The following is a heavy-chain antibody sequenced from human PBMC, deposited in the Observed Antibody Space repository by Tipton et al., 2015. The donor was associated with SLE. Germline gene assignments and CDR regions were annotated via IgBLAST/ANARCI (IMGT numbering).Heavy chain of an antibody. Sequence: GSLRLSCAATGFTFHSFVMYWVRQVPGKGLEYVSTITSNGDITYYADSVKGRFTISRDNSKNTLYVQMNSLRAEDSAVYYCAKGEAYYYYAVDVWGQGTTVTVSS. D-gene: IGHD1-26*01. CDR2: ITSNGDIT. CDR1: GFTFHSFV. CDR3: AKGEAYYYYAVDV. V-gene: IGHV3-64*02. J-gene: IGHJ6*02.